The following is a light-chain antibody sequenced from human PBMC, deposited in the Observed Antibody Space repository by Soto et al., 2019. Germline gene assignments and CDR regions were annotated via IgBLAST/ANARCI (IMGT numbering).Light chain of an antibody. CDR3: QSYDSSLSGSAV. V-gene: IGLV1-40*01. CDR2: SNN. Sequence: QPVLTQPPSVSAAPGQRVTISCTGSTSNIGAGHDVHWYQQLPGTAPKLLIFSNNNRPSGVPDRFSGSKSDTSASLAITGLQAEDEADYYCQSYDSSLSGSAVFGTGTKLTVL. J-gene: IGLJ1*01. CDR1: TSNIGAGHD.